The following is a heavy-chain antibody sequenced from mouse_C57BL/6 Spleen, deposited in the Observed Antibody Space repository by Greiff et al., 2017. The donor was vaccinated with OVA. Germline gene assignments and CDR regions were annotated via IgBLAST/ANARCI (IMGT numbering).Heavy chain of an antibody. Sequence: QVQLQQSGAELVRPGSSVKLSCKASGYTFTSYWMHWVKQRPIQGLEWIGNIDPSDSETHYNQKFKDKATLTVDKSSSTAYMQLSSLTSEDSAVYYCARGGTLYYGSSWYFDVWGTGTTVTVSS. V-gene: IGHV1-52*01. CDR3: ARGGTLYYGSSWYFDV. J-gene: IGHJ1*03. CDR2: IDPSDSET. D-gene: IGHD1-1*01. CDR1: GYTFTSYW.